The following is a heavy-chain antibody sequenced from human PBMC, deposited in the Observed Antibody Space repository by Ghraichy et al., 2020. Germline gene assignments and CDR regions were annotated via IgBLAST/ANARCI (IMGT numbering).Heavy chain of an antibody. D-gene: IGHD5-24*01. CDR1: GISLSDYY. CDR2: SSSSGSTT. Sequence: GGSLRLSCEASGISLSDYYMSWIRQAPGKGLDWVAYSSSSGSTTFYADSVKGRFTISRDNAKNTLYLQMNSLTAEDTAVYYCARRDGLDYWGQGTLVTVSS. J-gene: IGHJ4*02. CDR3: ARRDGLDY. V-gene: IGHV3-11*01.